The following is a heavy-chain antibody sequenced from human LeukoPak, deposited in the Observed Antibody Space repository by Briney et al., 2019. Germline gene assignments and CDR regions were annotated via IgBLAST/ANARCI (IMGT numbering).Heavy chain of an antibody. D-gene: IGHD3-10*01. CDR1: VGSFSGYY. J-gene: IGHJ6*03. CDR3: ARHANYYGSGSYSEGYYYYYYMDV. Sequence: PPETPSPACAVYVGSFSGYYCDWIRHPPGKRLEWIGGIIPSGSTNYNPSLKSRDTISVDTSKNQFSLKLSAVTAADTAVYYCARHANYYGSGSYSEGYYYYYYMDVWGKGTTVTISS. V-gene: IGHV4-34*12. CDR2: IIPSGST.